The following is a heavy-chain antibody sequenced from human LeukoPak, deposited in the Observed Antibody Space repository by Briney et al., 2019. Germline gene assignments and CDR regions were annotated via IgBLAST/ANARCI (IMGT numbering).Heavy chain of an antibody. D-gene: IGHD3-22*01. CDR3: ARSPNYYDRSGAFDI. CDR2: ISSSSSYI. V-gene: IGHV3-21*01. J-gene: IGHJ3*02. CDR1: GFTFSSYS. Sequence: GGSLRLSCAASGFTFSSYSMNWVRQAPGKGLEWVSSISSSSSYIYYADSVKGRFTISRDNAKNSLYLQMNSLRAEDTAVYYCARSPNYYDRSGAFDIWGQGTMVTVSS.